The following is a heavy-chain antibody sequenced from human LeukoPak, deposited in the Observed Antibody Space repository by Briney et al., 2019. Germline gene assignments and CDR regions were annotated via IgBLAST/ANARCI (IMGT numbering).Heavy chain of an antibody. CDR1: GFIVSSNY. CDR2: IYSGGST. D-gene: IGHD5-12*01. Sequence: GGSLRLSCVASGFIVSSNYMSWVRQAPGRGLGWVSVIYSGGSTYYADSVKGRFTISRDNSKNTLYLQMNSLRAEDTAVYYCASLRGYSGYSYGMDVWGQGTTVTVSS. J-gene: IGHJ6*02. V-gene: IGHV3-53*01. CDR3: ASLRGYSGYSYGMDV.